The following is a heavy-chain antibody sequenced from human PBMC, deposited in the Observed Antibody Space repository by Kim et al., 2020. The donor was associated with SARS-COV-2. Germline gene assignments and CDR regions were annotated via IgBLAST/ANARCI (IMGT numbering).Heavy chain of an antibody. Sequence: SETLSLTSTVSGGSLSPYYWSWIRQPPGKGLEWIGYMHYSGRANYSPSLKSRVAISVDTSKNHFSLNLTSVTAADTAKYFCARFQHGSGSYLDPFDIWGQGTLVTVSS. CDR3: ARFQHGSGSYLDPFDI. V-gene: IGHV4-59*01. CDR2: MHYSGRA. CDR1: GGSLSPYY. D-gene: IGHD3-10*01. J-gene: IGHJ3*02.